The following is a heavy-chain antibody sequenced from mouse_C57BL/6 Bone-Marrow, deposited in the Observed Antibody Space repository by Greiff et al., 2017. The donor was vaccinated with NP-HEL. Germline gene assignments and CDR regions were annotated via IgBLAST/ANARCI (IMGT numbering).Heavy chain of an antibody. CDR1: GFTFSDYG. J-gene: IGHJ4*01. V-gene: IGHV5-17*01. Sequence: EVKLMESGGGLVKPGGSLKLSCAASGFTFSDYGMHWVRQAPEKGLEWVAYISSGSSTIYYADTVKGRFTISRDNAKNTLFLQMTSLRSEDTAMYYCAKPCNYDYAMDYWGQGTSVTVSS. CDR2: ISSGSSTI. CDR3: AKPCNYDYAMDY. D-gene: IGHD2-1*01.